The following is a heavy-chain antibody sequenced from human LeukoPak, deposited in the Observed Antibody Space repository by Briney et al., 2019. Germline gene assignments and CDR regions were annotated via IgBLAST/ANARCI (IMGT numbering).Heavy chain of an antibody. Sequence: GGSPRLSCAASGFTFDDYAMHWVRQAPGKGLEWVSGISWNSGFIVYADSVRGRFTISRDNAKNSLYLQMNSLRPEDTAMYFCAFGQATGSDYWGQGTLVTVSS. CDR3: AFGQATGSDY. J-gene: IGHJ4*02. D-gene: IGHD1-1*01. CDR2: ISWNSGFI. V-gene: IGHV3-9*01. CDR1: GFTFDDYA.